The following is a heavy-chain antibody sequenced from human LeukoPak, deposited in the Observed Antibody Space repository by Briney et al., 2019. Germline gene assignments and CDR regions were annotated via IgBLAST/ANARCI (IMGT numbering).Heavy chain of an antibody. CDR2: ISYDGSNE. J-gene: IGHJ3*02. CDR3: ARDLWCGADCYGTFDI. D-gene: IGHD2-21*02. Sequence: GGSLRLSCTASGFTFSNYGMHWVRQAPGKGLEWVAVISYDGSNEYYADSVKGRFTISRDNSKNTLYLQMNSLRAEDTAVYYCARDLWCGADCYGTFDIWGQGTMVSVSS. V-gene: IGHV3-30*03. CDR1: GFTFSNYG.